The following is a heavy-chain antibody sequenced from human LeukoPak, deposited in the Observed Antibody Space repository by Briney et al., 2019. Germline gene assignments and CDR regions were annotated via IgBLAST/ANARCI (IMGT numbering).Heavy chain of an antibody. CDR2: ISGSGGST. CDR3: ANNLVWGYSYGIAFDY. J-gene: IGHJ4*02. V-gene: IGHV3-23*01. D-gene: IGHD5-18*01. CDR1: GFTFSSYA. Sequence: GGSLRLSCAASGFTFSSYAMSWVRQAPGKGLEWVSAISGSGGSTYYADSVKGRFTISRDNSKNTLYLHMNSLRAEDTAVYYCANNLVWGYSYGIAFDYWGQGTLVTVSS.